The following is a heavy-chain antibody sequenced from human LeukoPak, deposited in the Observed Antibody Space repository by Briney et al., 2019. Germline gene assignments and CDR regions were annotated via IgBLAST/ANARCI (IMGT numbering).Heavy chain of an antibody. CDR3: AKTPPRATPSHNWFDP. D-gene: IGHD2-15*01. J-gene: IGHJ5*02. Sequence: QPGGSLRLSCAASGFPFSSYAMSWVRQAPGKGLEWVSAISGSGGSTYYADSVKGRFTISRDNSKNTLYLQMNSMRAEDTAVYYCAKTPPRATPSHNWFDPWGQGTLVTVSS. CDR2: ISGSGGST. CDR1: GFPFSSYA. V-gene: IGHV3-23*01.